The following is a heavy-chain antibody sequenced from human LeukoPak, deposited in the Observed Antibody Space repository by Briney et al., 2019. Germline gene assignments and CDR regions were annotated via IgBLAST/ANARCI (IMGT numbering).Heavy chain of an antibody. Sequence: PGRSLRLSCAASGFTFSSYAMCWVHQAPGKGPEWVSAISGSGGSTYYADSVKGRFTISRDNSKNSLYLQMNSLRAEDTAVYYCAKERYYGSGSPLDYWGQGTLVTVSS. J-gene: IGHJ4*02. CDR1: GFTFSSYA. CDR3: AKERYYGSGSPLDY. CDR2: ISGSGGST. V-gene: IGHV3-23*01. D-gene: IGHD3-10*01.